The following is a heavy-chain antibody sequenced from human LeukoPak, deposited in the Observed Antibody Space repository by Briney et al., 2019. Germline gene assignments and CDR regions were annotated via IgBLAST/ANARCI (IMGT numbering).Heavy chain of an antibody. V-gene: IGHV4-39*07. Sequence: PSETPSLTCTVSGGSISSSSYYWGWIRQPPGKGLEWIGSIYYSGSTYYNPSLKSRVTISVDTSKNQFSLKLSSVTAADTAVYHCARGTVGATKIHYYYYMDVWGKGTTVTISS. CDR2: IYYSGST. CDR1: GGSISSSSYY. D-gene: IGHD1-26*01. J-gene: IGHJ6*03. CDR3: ARGTVGATKIHYYYYMDV.